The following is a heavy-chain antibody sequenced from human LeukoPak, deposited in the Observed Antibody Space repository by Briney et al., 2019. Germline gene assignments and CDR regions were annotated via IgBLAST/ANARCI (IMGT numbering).Heavy chain of an antibody. D-gene: IGHD3-22*01. J-gene: IGHJ4*02. CDR2: ISSSSSYI. CDR1: GFTFSSYS. V-gene: IGHV3-21*01. Sequence: GGSLRLSCAASGFTFSSYSMNWVRQAPGKGLEWVSSISSSSSYIYYADSVKGRFTISRDNAKNSLYLQMNSLRAEDTAVYYCAREGLRYDSSVYYHFDYWGQGTLVTVSS. CDR3: AREGLRYDSSVYYHFDY.